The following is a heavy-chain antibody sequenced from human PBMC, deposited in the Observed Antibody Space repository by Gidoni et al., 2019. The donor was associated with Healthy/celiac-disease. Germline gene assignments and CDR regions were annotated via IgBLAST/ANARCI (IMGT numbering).Heavy chain of an antibody. CDR3: AGEYSSSWYSGSAGGDY. D-gene: IGHD6-13*01. CDR2: IYHSGST. Sequence: QVQLQESGPGLVKPSGTLSLTCAVSGGAISSSNWWRWVRQPPGKGLEWIGEIYHSGSTNYNPSLKSRVTISVDKSKNQFSLKPSSVTAADTAVYYCAGEYSSSWYSGSAGGDYWGQGTLVTVSS. J-gene: IGHJ4*02. CDR1: GGAISSSNW. V-gene: IGHV4-4*02.